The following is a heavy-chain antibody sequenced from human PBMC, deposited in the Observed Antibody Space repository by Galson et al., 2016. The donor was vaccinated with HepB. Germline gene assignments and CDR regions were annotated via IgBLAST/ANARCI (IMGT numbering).Heavy chain of an antibody. CDR1: GFSLNNSKMC. J-gene: IGHJ4*02. CDR2: IDWNDEK. Sequence: PALVKPTQTLTLTCSFSGFSLNNSKMCVSWIRQPPGKALEWLALIDWNDEKYYSTSLKTRLTISRDTSKNQVVLTMTNLDPADTATYYCARSLNHYDYVWGSYRYTGYPFDSWGQGALVTVSS. CDR3: ARSLNHYDYVWGSYRYTGYPFDS. D-gene: IGHD3-16*02. V-gene: IGHV2-70*01.